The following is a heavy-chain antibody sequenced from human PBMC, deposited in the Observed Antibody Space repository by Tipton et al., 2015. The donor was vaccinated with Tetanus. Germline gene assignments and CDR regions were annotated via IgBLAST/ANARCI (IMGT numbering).Heavy chain of an antibody. CDR3: ARDQGGGRVVRLNWLDP. D-gene: IGHD6-6*01. V-gene: IGHV4-31*03. Sequence: TLSLTCTVSGDSISRGGYFWKWIRPRPGKGPEWVGYIYYSGDTYYNPSLKSRVSMSVDTSKNQFSLNLTSVTAADTAVYYCARDQGGGRVVRLNWLDPWGQGTLVTVSS. CDR1: GDSISRGGYF. CDR2: IYYSGDT. J-gene: IGHJ5*02.